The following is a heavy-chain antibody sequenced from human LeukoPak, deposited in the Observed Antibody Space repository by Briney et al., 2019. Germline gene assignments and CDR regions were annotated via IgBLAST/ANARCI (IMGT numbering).Heavy chain of an antibody. D-gene: IGHD3-10*01. CDR3: ARVWGYYGSGIDY. Sequence: SETLSLTCTVSGGSISSYYWSWIRQPPGKGLEWIGFVYYSGNTNYNPSLKSRVTMSVDTSKNQFSLKLSSVTAADTAVYYCARVWGYYGSGIDYWGQGTLVTVSS. J-gene: IGHJ4*02. V-gene: IGHV4-59*12. CDR2: VYYSGNT. CDR1: GGSISSYY.